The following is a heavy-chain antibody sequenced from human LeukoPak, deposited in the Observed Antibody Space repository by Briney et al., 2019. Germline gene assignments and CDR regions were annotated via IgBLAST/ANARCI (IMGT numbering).Heavy chain of an antibody. V-gene: IGHV4-61*02. CDR1: GGSISSGSYY. CDR3: ARRKGGSYFLYYFDY. J-gene: IGHJ4*02. CDR2: IYTSGST. Sequence: SQTLSLTCTVSGGSISSGSYYWSWIRQPAGKGLEWIGRIYTSGSTNYNPSLKSRVTISVDTSKNQFSLKLSSVTAADTAVYYCARRKGGSYFLYYFDYWGQGTLVTVSS. D-gene: IGHD1-26*01.